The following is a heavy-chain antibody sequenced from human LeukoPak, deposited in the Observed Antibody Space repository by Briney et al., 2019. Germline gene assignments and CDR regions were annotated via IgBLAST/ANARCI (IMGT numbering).Heavy chain of an antibody. Sequence: GGTLRLSCAASGITFSSYGMSWVRQAPGKGLEWVSSISSSSSYIYYADSVKGRFTISRDNAKNSLYLQMNSLRAEDTAVYYCAMTGGYSYGYDPYYYYYMDVWGKGTTVTVSS. CDR3: AMTGGYSYGYDPYYYYYMDV. CDR2: ISSSSSYI. CDR1: GITFSSYG. D-gene: IGHD5-18*01. V-gene: IGHV3-21*01. J-gene: IGHJ6*03.